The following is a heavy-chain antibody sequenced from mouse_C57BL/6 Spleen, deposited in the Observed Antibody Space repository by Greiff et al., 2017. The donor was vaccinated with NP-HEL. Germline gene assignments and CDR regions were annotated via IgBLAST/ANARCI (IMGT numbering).Heavy chain of an antibody. Sequence: EVQVVESGGGLVQPGGSLKLSCAASGFTFSDYGMAWVRQAPRKGPEWVAFISNLAYSIYYADTVTGRFTISRENAKNTLYLEMSSLRSEDTAMYYCARSLAYYSNYERYFDVWGTGTTVTVSS. CDR1: GFTFSDYG. V-gene: IGHV5-15*01. CDR3: ARSLAYYSNYERYFDV. J-gene: IGHJ1*03. D-gene: IGHD2-5*01. CDR2: ISNLAYSI.